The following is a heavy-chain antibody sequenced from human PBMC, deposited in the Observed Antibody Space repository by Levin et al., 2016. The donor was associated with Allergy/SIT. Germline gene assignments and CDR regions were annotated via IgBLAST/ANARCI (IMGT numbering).Heavy chain of an antibody. D-gene: IGHD1-26*01. CDR2: ISTYNGNT. J-gene: IGHJ5*02. V-gene: IGHV1-18*01. CDR3: ARDHSGSYGWFDP. Sequence: WVRQAPGQGLEWMGWISTYNGNTNYAQKLQGRVTMTTDTSTSTAYMELRSLRSDDTAVYYCARDHSGSYGWFDPWGQGTLVTVSS.